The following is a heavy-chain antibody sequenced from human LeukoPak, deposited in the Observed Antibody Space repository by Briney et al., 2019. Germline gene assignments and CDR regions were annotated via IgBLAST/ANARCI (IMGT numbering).Heavy chain of an antibody. J-gene: IGHJ4*02. V-gene: IGHV1-2*02. CDR3: ARGYALYSGRYIDFDY. CDR1: GGTFSSYG. Sequence: ASVKVSCKASGGTFSSYGITWVRQAPGQGLEWMGWINPNNGGTNYAQKFQGRVTMTRDTSISTAYMELSRLRSDDTAVYYCARGYALYSGRYIDFDYWGQGTLVTVSS. CDR2: INPNNGGT. D-gene: IGHD1-26*01.